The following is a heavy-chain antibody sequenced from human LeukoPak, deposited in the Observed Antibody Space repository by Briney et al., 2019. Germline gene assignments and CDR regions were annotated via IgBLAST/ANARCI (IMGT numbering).Heavy chain of an antibody. V-gene: IGHV1-46*01. J-gene: IGHJ4*02. D-gene: IGHD6-19*01. CDR2: INPSDGST. CDR1: GYTFTSYY. CDR3: ARDSVQWLAPMYYFDY. Sequence: GASVKVSCKASGYTFTSYYIHLVRQAPGQGFEWMAIINPSDGSTTNSQRFQGRVTMTRDTSTSTVYMELSGLRSEDTALYYCARDSVQWLAPMYYFDYWGQGTLVTVSS.